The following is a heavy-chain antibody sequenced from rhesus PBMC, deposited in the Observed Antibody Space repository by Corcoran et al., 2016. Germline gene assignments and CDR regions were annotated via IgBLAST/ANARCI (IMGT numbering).Heavy chain of an antibody. CDR1: GGSISGYYC. V-gene: IGHV4-143*01. J-gene: IGHJ2*01. Sequence: QVQLQESGPGLVKPSETLSLTCTVSGGSISGYYCWSWIRPSPGRGLEWIGGIYDDSSDTYSHPSLNGRASMSRDTSKNQFALGLTSVAAADTAVYYCARLARYGVSEYWYFDIWGPGTPITISS. CDR2: IYDDSSDT. D-gene: IGHD5-36*01. CDR3: ARLARYGVSEYWYFDI.